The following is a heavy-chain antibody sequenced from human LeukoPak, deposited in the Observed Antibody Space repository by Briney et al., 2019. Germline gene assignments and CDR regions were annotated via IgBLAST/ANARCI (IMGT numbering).Heavy chain of an antibody. V-gene: IGHV1-69*06. J-gene: IGHJ5*02. CDR3: ARADFDWSTRFDP. CDR2: IIPIFGTA. D-gene: IGHD3-9*01. CDR1: GGTFSSYA. Sequence: SVKVSCKASGGTFSSYAISWVRQAPGHGLGWMGGIIPIFGTANYAQKFQGRVTITADKSTSTAYTELSSLRSEDTAVYYCARADFDWSTRFDPWGQGTLVTVSS.